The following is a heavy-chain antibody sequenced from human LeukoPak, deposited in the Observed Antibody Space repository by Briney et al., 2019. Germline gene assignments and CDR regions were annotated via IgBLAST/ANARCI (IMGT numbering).Heavy chain of an antibody. CDR2: ISANNGNT. V-gene: IGHV1-18*01. D-gene: IGHD5-12*01. Sequence: ASVKVSSKASGYTFTRYGIIWVRQAPGQGLEWMGWISANNGNTNYAQKLQGRVAMTTDTSTSTAYMELRSLRSDDTAVYYCARGDSGYDFAPFDYWGQGTLVTVSS. CDR1: GYTFTRYG. CDR3: ARGDSGYDFAPFDY. J-gene: IGHJ4*02.